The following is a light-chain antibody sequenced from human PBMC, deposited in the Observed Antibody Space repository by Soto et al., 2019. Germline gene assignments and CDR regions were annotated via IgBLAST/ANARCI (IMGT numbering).Light chain of an antibody. CDR2: EVS. J-gene: IGLJ2*01. CDR3: SSYAGSNSVV. CDR1: SSDFGGYNY. Sequence: QSALTQPPSASGSPGQSVTISCTGTSSDFGGYNYGSGYQQHPGKAPKLMIYEVSKRPSGVPDRFSGSKSGNTASLTVSGLQAEDEADYYCSSYAGSNSVVFGGGTKLTVL. V-gene: IGLV2-8*01.